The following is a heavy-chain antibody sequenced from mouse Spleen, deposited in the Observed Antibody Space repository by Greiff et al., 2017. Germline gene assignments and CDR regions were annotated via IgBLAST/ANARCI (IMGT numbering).Heavy chain of an antibody. J-gene: IGHJ2*01. CDR1: GYTFSSYW. CDR3: ARGTILYYFDY. Sequence: QVQLQQSGAELMKPGASVKISCKATGYTFSSYWIEWVKQRPGHGLEWIGEILPGSGSTNYNEKFKGKATFTADTSSNTAYMQLSSLTSEDSAVYYCARGTILYYFDYWGQGTTLTVSS. V-gene: IGHV1-9*01. D-gene: IGHD1-1*02. CDR2: ILPGSGST.